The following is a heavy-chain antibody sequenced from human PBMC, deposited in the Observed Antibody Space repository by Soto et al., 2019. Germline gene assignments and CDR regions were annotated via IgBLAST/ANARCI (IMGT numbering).Heavy chain of an antibody. CDR3: AKRGSGSYYDY. Sequence: EVPLLESGGGLVQPGGSLRLSCAASGFTFSSYAMRWVRQAPGKGLEWVSAIRGSGGSTYYADSVKGRFTISRDNSKNTLYLQMNSLRAEDTAVYYCAKRGSGSYYDYWGQGTLVTVSS. J-gene: IGHJ4*02. V-gene: IGHV3-23*01. D-gene: IGHD3-10*01. CDR2: IRGSGGST. CDR1: GFTFSSYA.